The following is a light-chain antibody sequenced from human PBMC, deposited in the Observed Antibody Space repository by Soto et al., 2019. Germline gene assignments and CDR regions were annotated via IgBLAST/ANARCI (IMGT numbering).Light chain of an antibody. CDR1: SSNIANNY. Sequence: QSVLTQPPSVSAAPGETVTISCSGSSSNIANNYVSWYQQFPRTAPKLLIYDDNRRPSGIPDRFSGSKSGTSATLGITGLQTGDEADYYCGTWDSSLSVVPFGGGTKVTVL. J-gene: IGLJ2*01. V-gene: IGLV1-51*01. CDR3: GTWDSSLSVVP. CDR2: DDN.